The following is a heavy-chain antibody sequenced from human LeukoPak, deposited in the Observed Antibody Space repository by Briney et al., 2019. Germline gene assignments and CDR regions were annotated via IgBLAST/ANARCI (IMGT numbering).Heavy chain of an antibody. CDR3: ARGVSDSSGYRYSGGFYCFDL. Sequence: SETLSLTCAVSGDSINSAYYWAWIRQPPGKGLEWIGSIDHSGSYYSTPSLKSRVSISLHSSKKHFSLELNSVTAADTAVYYCARGVSDSSGYRYSGGFYCFDLWGQGTLVTVSS. CDR1: GDSINSAYY. J-gene: IGHJ4*02. V-gene: IGHV4-38-2*01. D-gene: IGHD3-22*01. CDR2: IDHSGSY.